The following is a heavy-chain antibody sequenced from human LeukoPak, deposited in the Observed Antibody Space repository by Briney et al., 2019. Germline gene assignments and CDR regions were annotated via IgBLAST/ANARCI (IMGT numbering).Heavy chain of an antibody. V-gene: IGHV4-59*11. CDR1: GGPISTHY. CDR2: NDYSGST. Sequence: SETLSLACIVSGGPISTHYWSWSRQPPGKGLEWIGYNDYSGSTNYNPSLKSRVTISVDTSKNQFSLKLNSVTAADTAVYYCARGATFRGTYYMDVWGKGTTVTVSS. CDR3: ARGATFRGTYYMDV. J-gene: IGHJ6*03. D-gene: IGHD3-10*01.